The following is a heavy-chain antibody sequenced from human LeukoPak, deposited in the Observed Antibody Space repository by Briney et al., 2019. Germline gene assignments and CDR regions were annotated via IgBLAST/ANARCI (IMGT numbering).Heavy chain of an antibody. J-gene: IGHJ4*02. Sequence: GGSLRLSCVASGLIFNNYGMNWVRQAPGEGLEWVSAISGSGDSTYYADSVKGRFTISRDNSKNTLYLQMNSLRAEDTAVYYCQSFTMVRGPRYYFDCWGQGTLVTVSS. CDR2: ISGSGDST. CDR1: GLIFNNYG. D-gene: IGHD3-10*01. V-gene: IGHV3-23*01. CDR3: QSFTMVRGPRYYFDC.